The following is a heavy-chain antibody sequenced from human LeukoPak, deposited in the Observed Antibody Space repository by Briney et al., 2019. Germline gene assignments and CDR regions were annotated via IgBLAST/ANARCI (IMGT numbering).Heavy chain of an antibody. V-gene: IGHV1-8*02. CDR3: ARVTMVRGGTHYYYYMDV. CDR1: GGTFIIYA. CDR2: MNPNSGNT. Sequence: ASVRVSCKASGGTFIIYAISWVRQATGQGLEWMGWMNPNSGNTGYAQKFQGRVTMTRNTSISTAYMELSSLRSEDTAVYYCARVTMVRGGTHYYYYMDVWGKGTTVTISS. J-gene: IGHJ6*03. D-gene: IGHD3-10*01.